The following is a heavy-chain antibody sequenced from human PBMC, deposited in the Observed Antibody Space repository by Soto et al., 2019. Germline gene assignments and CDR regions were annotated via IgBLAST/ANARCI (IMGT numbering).Heavy chain of an antibody. Sequence: QVQLVESGGGVVQPGRSLRLSCAASGFTLSSYGMHWVRQAPGKGLEWVAVISYDGSTEYYADSVKGRFTISRDNSKNTLFLQMNSWIAEDTAVYYCGRRSTPFWSGYLKLDYWGQGTLVTVSS. CDR2: ISYDGSTE. CDR3: GRRSTPFWSGYLKLDY. CDR1: GFTLSSYG. D-gene: IGHD3-3*01. V-gene: IGHV3-30*19. J-gene: IGHJ4*02.